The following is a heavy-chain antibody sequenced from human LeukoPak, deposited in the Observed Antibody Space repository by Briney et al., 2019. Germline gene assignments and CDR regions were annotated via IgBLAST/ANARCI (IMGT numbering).Heavy chain of an antibody. J-gene: IGHJ5*02. V-gene: IGHV4-59*01. CDR1: GGSISSYY. CDR2: IYYSGST. CDR3: AGAENNWFDP. Sequence: SETLSLTCTVSGGSISSYYWSWIRRPPGKGLEWIGYIYYSGSTNYNPSLKSRVTISVDTSKNQFSLKLSSVTAADTAVYYCAGAENNWFDPWGQGTLVTVSS.